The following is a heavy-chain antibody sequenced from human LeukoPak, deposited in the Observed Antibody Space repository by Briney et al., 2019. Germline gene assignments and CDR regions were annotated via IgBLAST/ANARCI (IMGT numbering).Heavy chain of an antibody. CDR1: GFTFSSYA. D-gene: IGHD3-22*01. Sequence: GRSLRLSCAASGFTFSSYAMHWVRQAPGKGLEWVAVISYDGSNKYYADSVKGRFTISRDNSKNTLYLQMNSLRAEDTAIYYCAKGRAILFITSLDYWGQGALVTVSS. J-gene: IGHJ4*02. V-gene: IGHV3-30-3*01. CDR2: ISYDGSNK. CDR3: AKGRAILFITSLDY.